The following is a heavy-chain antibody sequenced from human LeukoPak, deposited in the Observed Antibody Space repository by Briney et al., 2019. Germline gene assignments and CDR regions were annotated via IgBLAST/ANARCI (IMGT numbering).Heavy chain of an antibody. CDR3: ARMGYGSYFDY. J-gene: IGHJ4*02. D-gene: IGHD4-17*01. CDR2: ISSTGTYI. V-gene: IGHV3-21*01. CDR1: GFIFNSHS. Sequence: GGSLRLSCVASGFIFNSHSMNWVRQAPGKGPEWVSYISSTGTYIYYADSLRGRFTVTRDNAKNSLYLQVNSLRAEDTAIYYCARMGYGSYFDYWGQGSLVTVSS.